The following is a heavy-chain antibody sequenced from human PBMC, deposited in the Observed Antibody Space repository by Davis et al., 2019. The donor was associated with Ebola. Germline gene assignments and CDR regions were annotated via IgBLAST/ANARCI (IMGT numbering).Heavy chain of an antibody. CDR3: AKGGTMVRGVPPDY. Sequence: PGGSLRLSCVASGFALTIYGMHWVRQTPGKGLEWVAVIWYDGSNKYYADSVKGRFTISRDNSKNTLYLQMNSLRAEDTAVYYCAKGGTMVRGVPPDYWGQGTLVTVSS. CDR1: GFALTIYG. V-gene: IGHV3-30*02. D-gene: IGHD3-10*01. J-gene: IGHJ4*02. CDR2: IWYDGSNK.